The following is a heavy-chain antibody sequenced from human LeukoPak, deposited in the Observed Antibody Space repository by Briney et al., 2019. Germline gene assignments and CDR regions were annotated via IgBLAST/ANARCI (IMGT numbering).Heavy chain of an antibody. V-gene: IGHV7-4-1*02. CDR2: INTNTGNP. J-gene: IGHJ4*02. D-gene: IGHD6-25*01. Sequence: ASVKLSCKASGYTFTSYALNWVRQAPGQGLEWMGWINTNTGNPTYAQDFTGQFVFSLDTSVSTAYLQISRLTAEDTAVYYGARGPGSSDYDFDFWGQGTLVTVSS. CDR3: ARGPGSSDYDFDF. CDR1: GYTFTSYA.